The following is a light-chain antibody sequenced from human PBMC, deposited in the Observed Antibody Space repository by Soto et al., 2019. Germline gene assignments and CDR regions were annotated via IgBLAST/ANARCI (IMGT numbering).Light chain of an antibody. J-gene: IGKJ2*01. CDR1: QSVLYSSNNKNY. V-gene: IGKV4-1*01. Sequence: DIVMTQSPDSLAVSLGERATINCRSSQSVLYSSNNKNYLNWFQQKPGQPPKLLISWASTREFGVPDRFSGSGSGTDFTLTISSLQAEDVAVYSCQQFYTTLYTFGPGTRLEIK. CDR2: WAS. CDR3: QQFYTTLYT.